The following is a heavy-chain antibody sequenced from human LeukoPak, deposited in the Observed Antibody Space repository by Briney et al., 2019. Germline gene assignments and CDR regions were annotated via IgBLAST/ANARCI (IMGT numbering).Heavy chain of an antibody. CDR1: GFTFSDFW. J-gene: IGHJ4*02. Sequence: GGSLRLSCAASGFTFSDFWMHWVRQAPGKGLVWVSRIKTDGRSTNYADSVKGRFTISRDNAKNTLYLQMSSLRAEDTAVYYCARGRMGGWTDYWGQGTLVTVSS. CDR2: IKTDGRST. CDR3: ARGRMGGWTDY. D-gene: IGHD6-19*01. V-gene: IGHV3-74*01.